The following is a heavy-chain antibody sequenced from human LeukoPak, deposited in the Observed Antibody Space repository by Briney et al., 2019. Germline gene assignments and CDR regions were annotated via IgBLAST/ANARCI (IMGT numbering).Heavy chain of an antibody. D-gene: IGHD3-22*01. CDR3: ARASSGFQALFDY. CDR1: GGSISSSSYY. V-gene: IGHV4-61*01. Sequence: SETLSLTCTVSGGSISSSSYYWSWIRQPPGKGLEWIGYIYYSGSTNYNPSLKSRVTISVDTSKNQFSLKLSSVTAADTAVYYCARASSGFQALFDYWGQGALVTVSS. CDR2: IYYSGST. J-gene: IGHJ4*02.